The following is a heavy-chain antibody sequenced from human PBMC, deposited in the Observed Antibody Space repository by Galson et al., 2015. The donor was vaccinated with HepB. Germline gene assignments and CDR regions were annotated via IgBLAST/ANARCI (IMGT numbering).Heavy chain of an antibody. Sequence: QSGAEVKKPGESLRISCTGSGYSFSTYWINWVRQMPGKGLEWMGRIDPSNSYMQYSPSLRGHVTISVDKSIATAYLQWRTLKASDTGMYYCARVPAARGRGGMDVWGQGTTVSVSS. D-gene: IGHD6-13*01. CDR1: GYSFSTYW. CDR2: IDPSNSYM. CDR3: ARVPAARGRGGMDV. J-gene: IGHJ6*02. V-gene: IGHV5-10-1*01.